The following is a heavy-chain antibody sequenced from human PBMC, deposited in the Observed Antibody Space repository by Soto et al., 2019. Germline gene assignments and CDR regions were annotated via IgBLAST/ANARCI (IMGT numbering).Heavy chain of an antibody. D-gene: IGHD3-22*01. CDR2: IKEDGSEK. CDR1: GFTFSTYW. Sequence: GGSLRLSCAASGFTFSTYWMSWVRQAPGKGLEWVANIKEDGSEKYYVDSVEGRFTISRDNAKNSLYLQMTSLRAEDTALYYCARGWGYFDSSGFPYLYAMDVWGQGTTVTVS. V-gene: IGHV3-7*01. CDR3: ARGWGYFDSSGFPYLYAMDV. J-gene: IGHJ6*02.